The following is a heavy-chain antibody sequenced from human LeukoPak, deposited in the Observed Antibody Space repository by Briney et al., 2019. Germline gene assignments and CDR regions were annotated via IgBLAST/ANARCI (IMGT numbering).Heavy chain of an antibody. Sequence: GGSLRLSCAASGFTFRSYAMIWVRQAPGKGLEWVSAISGSGCNTYYADSVKGRFTISRDNSKHTLYLQVHSLRAEHAPVYHFATAGEPNPRNWFDPRGQGTLVTVSS. CDR3: ATAGEPNPRNWFDP. CDR1: GFTFRSYA. CDR2: ISGSGCNT. D-gene: IGHD7-27*01. V-gene: IGHV3-23*01. J-gene: IGHJ5*02.